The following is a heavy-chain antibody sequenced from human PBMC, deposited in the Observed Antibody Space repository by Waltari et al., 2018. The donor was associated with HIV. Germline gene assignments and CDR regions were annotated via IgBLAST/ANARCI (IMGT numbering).Heavy chain of an antibody. Sequence: EVQLLESGGGLVQPGGSLRLSCASSGLPFSSFAMSWVRQAPRKGLEWVSAITVSGGSTYYADSVKGRFTISRDNSKNTLYLQMDSLRAEDTAVYYCARQSLGSFDYWGQGTLVTVSS. CDR1: GLPFSSFA. CDR2: ITVSGGST. J-gene: IGHJ4*02. D-gene: IGHD7-27*01. V-gene: IGHV3-23*01. CDR3: ARQSLGSFDY.